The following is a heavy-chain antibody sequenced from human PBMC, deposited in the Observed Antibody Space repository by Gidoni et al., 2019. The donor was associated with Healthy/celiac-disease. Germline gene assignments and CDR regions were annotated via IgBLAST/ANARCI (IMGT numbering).Heavy chain of an antibody. CDR1: GGSISSYY. J-gene: IGHJ6*02. Sequence: QVQLQESGPGLVKPSETLSLPCTVSGGSISSYYWSWIRQPPGKGLEWIGYIYYSGSTNYNPSLKSRVTISVDMSKNQFSLKLSSVTAADTAVYYCARSSYYYDSSGYLPYYYYGMDVWGQGTTVTVSS. CDR3: ARSSYYYDSSGYLPYYYYGMDV. CDR2: IYYSGST. V-gene: IGHV4-59*01. D-gene: IGHD3-22*01.